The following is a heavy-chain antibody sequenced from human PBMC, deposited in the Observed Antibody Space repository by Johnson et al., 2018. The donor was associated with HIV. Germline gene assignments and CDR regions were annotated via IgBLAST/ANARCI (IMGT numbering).Heavy chain of an antibody. D-gene: IGHD4-11*01. V-gene: IGHV3-7*01. CDR2: IKQGGSEK. CDR3: ARRSIRSDGFDI. CDR1: GFSFSSYG. Sequence: VQLVESGGGVVQPGGSLRLSCAASGFSFSSYGMHWVRQAPGKGLEWVANIKQGGSEKYYVDSVKGRFTISRDNSKNTLYLQMNSLRAEDTAVYYCARRSIRSDGFDIWGQGTMVTVSS. J-gene: IGHJ3*02.